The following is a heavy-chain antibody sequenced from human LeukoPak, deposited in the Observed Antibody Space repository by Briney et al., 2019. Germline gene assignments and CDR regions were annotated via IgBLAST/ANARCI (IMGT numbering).Heavy chain of an antibody. D-gene: IGHD3-10*01. CDR3: ARRVGVRGVTARNWFDP. CDR1: GYTFTSYG. V-gene: IGHV1-18*01. CDR2: ISAYNGNT. Sequence: GASVKVSCKASGYTFTSYGISWVRQAPGQGLEWMGWISAYNGNTNYAQKLQGRATMTTDTSTSTAYMELRSLRSDDTAVYYCARRVGVRGVTARNWFDPWGQGTLVTVSS. J-gene: IGHJ5*02.